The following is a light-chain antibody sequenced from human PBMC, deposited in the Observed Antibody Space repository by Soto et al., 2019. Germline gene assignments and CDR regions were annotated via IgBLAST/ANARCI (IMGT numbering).Light chain of an antibody. Sequence: QSVLTQPPSASGTPGQRVTISCSGSSSNIGSNYVYWYQQLPGTAPKLLIYRNNQRPSGVPDRFSGSKSGTSASLAISGLRSADEADYYCAAWDDSLSVYVVFGGGTKLTVL. V-gene: IGLV1-47*01. CDR1: SSNIGSNY. J-gene: IGLJ2*01. CDR3: AAWDDSLSVYVV. CDR2: RNN.